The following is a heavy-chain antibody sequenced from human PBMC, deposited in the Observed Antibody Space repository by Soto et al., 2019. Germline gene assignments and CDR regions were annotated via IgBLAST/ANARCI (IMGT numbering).Heavy chain of an antibody. J-gene: IGHJ6*02. CDR1: GYSFTSYW. V-gene: IGHV5-51*01. D-gene: IGHD1-26*01. CDR2: IYPVDSDT. CDR3: ARRSGSHHTFYYCYGIDL. Sequence: GASQKISCKGSGYSFTSYWIGWVRQMPGKGLEWMGIIYPVDSDTRYGPSFQGKVTISADKSISTAYLQLSSLKASDTAMYYCARRSGSHHTFYYCYGIDLWGQGTPVTVSS.